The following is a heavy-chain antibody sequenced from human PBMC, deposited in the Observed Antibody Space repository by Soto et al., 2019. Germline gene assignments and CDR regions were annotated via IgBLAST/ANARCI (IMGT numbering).Heavy chain of an antibody. CDR2: ISYDGSNK. CDR1: GFTFSSYG. V-gene: IGHV3-30*18. CDR3: AKVLLTVPAYCGGDCSTPDY. Sequence: QVQLVESGGGVVQPGRSLRLSCAASGFTFSSYGMHWVRQAPGKGLEWVAVISYDGSNKYYADSVKGRFTISRDNSKNTLYLQMNSLRAEDTAVYYSAKVLLTVPAYCGGDCSTPDYWGQGTLVTVSS. J-gene: IGHJ4*02. D-gene: IGHD2-21*02.